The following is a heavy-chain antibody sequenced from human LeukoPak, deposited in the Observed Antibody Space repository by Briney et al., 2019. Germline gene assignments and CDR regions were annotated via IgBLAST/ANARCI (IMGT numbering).Heavy chain of an antibody. Sequence: PGGSLRLSCAASGFTFSSYWMSWVRQAPGKGLEWVANIKHDGSEKYYVDSVKGRFTISRDNAKNSLYLQMNSLRAEDTAVYYCARDVDTAMGGDYFDYWGQGTLVTVSS. J-gene: IGHJ4*02. CDR3: ARDVDTAMGGDYFDY. CDR2: IKHDGSEK. V-gene: IGHV3-7*01. D-gene: IGHD5-18*01. CDR1: GFTFSSYW.